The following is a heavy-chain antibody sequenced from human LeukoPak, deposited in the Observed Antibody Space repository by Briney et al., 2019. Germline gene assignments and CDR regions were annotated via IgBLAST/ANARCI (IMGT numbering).Heavy chain of an antibody. D-gene: IGHD4-17*01. CDR3: AKVGTTVPHYFDC. V-gene: IGHV3-33*06. J-gene: IGHJ4*02. Sequence: GGSLRLSCSASGFTFSSYSMNWVRQAPGKGLEWVAVIWYDGSNPGYADSVKGRFTISRDNSKNTLYLQMNGLRAEDTAVYYCAKVGTTVPHYFDCWGQGTLVTVSS. CDR1: GFTFSSYS. CDR2: IWYDGSNP.